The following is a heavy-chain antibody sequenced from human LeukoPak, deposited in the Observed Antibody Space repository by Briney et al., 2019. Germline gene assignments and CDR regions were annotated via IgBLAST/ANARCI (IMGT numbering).Heavy chain of an antibody. Sequence: SETLSLTCTVSGGSISSYYWSWIRQPPGKGLEWIGYIYYSGSTNYNPSLKSRVTISVDTSKNQFSLKLRSVTAADTAVYYCARGARLLTGYFDYWGQGTLVTVSS. CDR2: IYYSGST. D-gene: IGHD3-9*01. CDR1: GGSISSYY. CDR3: ARGARLLTGYFDY. V-gene: IGHV4-59*01. J-gene: IGHJ4*02.